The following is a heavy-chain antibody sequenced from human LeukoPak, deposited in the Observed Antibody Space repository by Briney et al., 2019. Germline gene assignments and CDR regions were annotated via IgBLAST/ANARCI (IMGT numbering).Heavy chain of an antibody. CDR1: RFTFSSYA. J-gene: IGHJ4*02. V-gene: IGHV3-23*01. CDR2: ISGSGGST. CDR3: AKARSVGFRYDSSGYYPPGEYYFDY. Sequence: GSLRLSCAASRFTFSSYAMSWVRQAPGKGLEWVSAISGSGGSTYYADSVKGRFTISRDNSKNTLYLQMNSLRAEDTAVYYCAKARSVGFRYDSSGYYPPGEYYFDYWGQGTLVTVSS. D-gene: IGHD3-22*01.